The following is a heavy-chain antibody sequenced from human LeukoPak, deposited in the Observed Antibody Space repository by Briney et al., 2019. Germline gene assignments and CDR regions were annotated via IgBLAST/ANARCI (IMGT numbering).Heavy chain of an antibody. Sequence: SETLSLTCAVYGGSFSGYYWSWFRQPPGKGLEWIGEINHSRSTNYNPSLKSRVTISVDTSKNQFSLKLSSVTAADTAVYYCARGFATTTYFYGSGSSGVDDYWGQGTLVTVSS. CDR1: GGSFSGYY. CDR3: ARGFATTTYFYGSGSSGVDDY. CDR2: INHSRST. J-gene: IGHJ4*02. V-gene: IGHV4-34*01. D-gene: IGHD3-10*01.